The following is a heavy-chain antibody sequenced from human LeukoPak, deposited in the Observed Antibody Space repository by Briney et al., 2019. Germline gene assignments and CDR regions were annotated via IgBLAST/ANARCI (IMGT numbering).Heavy chain of an antibody. V-gene: IGHV3-48*04. D-gene: IGHD2-21*01. CDR2: ISSSGGTM. CDR3: ARGLILY. CDR1: GFTFSTYG. Sequence: GGSLRLSCAASGFTFSTYGMNWVRQAPGKGLEWVSYISSSGGTMYYADSVKGRFTISRDNAKNSLYLQMNSLRAEDTAVYYCARGLILYWGQGTLVTVSS. J-gene: IGHJ4*02.